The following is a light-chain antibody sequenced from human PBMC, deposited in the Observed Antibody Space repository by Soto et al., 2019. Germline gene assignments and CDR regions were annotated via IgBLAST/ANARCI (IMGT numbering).Light chain of an antibody. V-gene: IGLV1-51*01. Sequence: QSVLTQPPSVSAAPGQKVTISCSGRSSNIWSHYVSWYQQFPGTAPKLLIYDNNQRPSGIPDRFSASKPGTSATLGITGLPPGDEADYYSGTWDSSLTAGVFGTGTKLTVL. CDR1: SSNIWSHY. CDR2: DNN. J-gene: IGLJ1*01. CDR3: GTWDSSLTAGV.